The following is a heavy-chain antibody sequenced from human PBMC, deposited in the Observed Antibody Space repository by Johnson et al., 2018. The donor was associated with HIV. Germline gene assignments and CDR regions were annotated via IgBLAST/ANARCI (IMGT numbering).Heavy chain of an antibody. CDR2: ISYDGSNK. Sequence: QVQLVESGGGVVQPGRSMRLSCAASGFTFSSYAMHWVRQAPGKGLEWVAVISYDGSNKYYADSVKGRLTISRDNSKNTLYLQMNSLRAEDTAVYYCAFIEYSSLDAFDIWGQGTMVTVSS. J-gene: IGHJ3*02. D-gene: IGHD6-6*01. CDR3: AFIEYSSLDAFDI. CDR1: GFTFSSYA. V-gene: IGHV3-30*04.